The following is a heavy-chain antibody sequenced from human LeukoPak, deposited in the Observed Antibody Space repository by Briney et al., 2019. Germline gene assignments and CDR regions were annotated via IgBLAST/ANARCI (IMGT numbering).Heavy chain of an antibody. CDR1: GGAFSSYA. J-gene: IGHJ3*02. Sequence: ASVKVSCKASGGAFSSYAISWVRQAPGQGLEWMGWISAYNGNTNYAQKLQGRVTMTTDTSTSTAYMELRSLRSDDTAVYYCARGPGVCLYAFDIWGQGTMVTVSS. CDR2: ISAYNGNT. CDR3: ARGPGVCLYAFDI. V-gene: IGHV1-18*01. D-gene: IGHD3-10*01.